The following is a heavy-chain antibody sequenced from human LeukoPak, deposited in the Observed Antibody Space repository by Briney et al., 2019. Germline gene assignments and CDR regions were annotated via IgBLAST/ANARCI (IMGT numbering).Heavy chain of an antibody. Sequence: GGSLRLSCAASGFTFSSYAMSWVRQAPGKGLEWVSAISGSGGSTYYADSVKGRFTISRDNSKNTLYLQMNSLRAKDTAVYYCAKESISDYYDSSGTGIDYWGQGTLVTVSS. CDR2: ISGSGGST. D-gene: IGHD3-22*01. J-gene: IGHJ4*02. CDR1: GFTFSSYA. V-gene: IGHV3-23*01. CDR3: AKESISDYYDSSGTGIDY.